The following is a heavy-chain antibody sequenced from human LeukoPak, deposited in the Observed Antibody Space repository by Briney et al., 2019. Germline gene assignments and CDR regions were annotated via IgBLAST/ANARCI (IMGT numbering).Heavy chain of an antibody. D-gene: IGHD7-27*01. V-gene: IGHV3-43D*03. CDR3: AKDRYDWGSVSHYYYYMDV. J-gene: IGHJ6*03. CDR2: ITWDGDAT. CDR1: GFTFHHYA. Sequence: PGGSLRLSCAASGFTFHHYAMHWVRQAPGKGLEWVSLITWDGDATYYADSVKGRFTISRDNAKNTLYLQMNSLRAEDTALYYCAKDRYDWGSVSHYYYYMDVWGKGTTVTVSS.